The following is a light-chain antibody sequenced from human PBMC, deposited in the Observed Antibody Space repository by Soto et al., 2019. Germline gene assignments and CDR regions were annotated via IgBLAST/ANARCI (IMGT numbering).Light chain of an antibody. V-gene: IGKV3-11*01. CDR3: QQRSNWPPA. Sequence: IVLTQSPATLSVSPGERATLSCRASQSVSSNLAWHQQRPGQAPRLLIYGASNRATGIPARFSGSGSGTDFTLTISSLEPEDFAVYYCQQRSNWPPAFGQGTRLEIK. CDR1: QSVSSN. J-gene: IGKJ5*01. CDR2: GAS.